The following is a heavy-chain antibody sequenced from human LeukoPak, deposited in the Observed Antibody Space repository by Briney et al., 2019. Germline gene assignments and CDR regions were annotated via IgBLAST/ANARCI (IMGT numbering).Heavy chain of an antibody. CDR3: AKESVYYYDSGPHFDY. CDR1: GFTFSSYG. Sequence: GGTLRLSCAASGFTFSSYGMSWVRQAPGKGLEWVSAISGSGGSTYYADSVKGRFTISRDNSKNTLYLQMNSLRAEDTAVYYCAKESVYYYDSGPHFDYWGQGTLVTVSS. D-gene: IGHD3-22*01. CDR2: ISGSGGST. J-gene: IGHJ4*02. V-gene: IGHV3-23*01.